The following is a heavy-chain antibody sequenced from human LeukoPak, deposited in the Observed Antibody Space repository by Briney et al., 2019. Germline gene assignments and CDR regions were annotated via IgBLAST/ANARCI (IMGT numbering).Heavy chain of an antibody. J-gene: IGHJ6*02. Sequence: GGSLRLSCAASGFTFSSYTMNWVRQAPGKGLEWVSSISSSSSYIYYADSVKGRFTISRDNAKNSLYLQMNSLRAEDTAVYYCARGGGNISSSGWHPPLNGMDVWGQGTTVTVSS. CDR3: ARGGGNISSSGWHPPLNGMDV. CDR1: GFTFSSYT. D-gene: IGHD6-19*01. V-gene: IGHV3-21*01. CDR2: ISSSSSYI.